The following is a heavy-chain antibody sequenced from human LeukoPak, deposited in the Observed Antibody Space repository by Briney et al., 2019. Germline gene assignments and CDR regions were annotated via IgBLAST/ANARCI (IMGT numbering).Heavy chain of an antibody. CDR1: GYTFTSYG. CDR2: ISAYNGNT. J-gene: IGHJ5*02. D-gene: IGHD6-13*01. V-gene: IGHV1-18*01. CDR3: ARDSTEAAAGPNWFDP. Sequence: ASVKVSCKASGYTFTSYGISWVRQAPGQGLERMGWISAYNGNTNYAQKLQGRVTMTTDTSASTAYMELRSLRSDDTAVYYCARDSTEAAAGPNWFDPWGQGTLVTVSS.